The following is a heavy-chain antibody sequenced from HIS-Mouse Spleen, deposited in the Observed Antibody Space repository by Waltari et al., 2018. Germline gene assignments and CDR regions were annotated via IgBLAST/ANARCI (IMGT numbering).Heavy chain of an antibody. CDR1: GFTFTRYW. CDR2: INSDGSST. J-gene: IGHJ3*02. D-gene: IGHD1-1*01. V-gene: IGHV3-74*01. Sequence: EVQLVESGGGLVQPGGSLRLSCAASGFTFTRYWMHWVRQGPGKGLVWVSRINSDGSSTSYADSVKGRFTISRDNAKNTLYLQMNSLRAEDTAVYYCARDLELDAFDIWGQGTMVTVSS. CDR3: ARDLELDAFDI.